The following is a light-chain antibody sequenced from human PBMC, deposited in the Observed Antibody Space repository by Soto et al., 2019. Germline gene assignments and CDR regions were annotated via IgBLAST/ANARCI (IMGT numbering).Light chain of an antibody. Sequence: QSVLTQPASVSGAPGQSITISCTGTSSDVGSYNLVSWYQQHPGKAPKLMSYEVSKRPSGVSNRFSGSKSGNTASLTISGLQAEDEADYYCCSHAGSSTFYVFGTGTKLTVL. CDR2: EVS. V-gene: IGLV2-23*02. CDR3: CSHAGSSTFYV. CDR1: SSDVGSYNL. J-gene: IGLJ1*01.